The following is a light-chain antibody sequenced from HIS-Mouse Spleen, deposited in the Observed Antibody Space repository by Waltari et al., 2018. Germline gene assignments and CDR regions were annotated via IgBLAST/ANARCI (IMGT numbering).Light chain of an antibody. Sequence: QSALTQPASVSGSPGQSITISCTGTSSDVGGYNYVSWYQQHPGKAPKLMISDVSNRPSGVSNRSSGSKSGNTASLTISGLQAEDEADYYCSSYTSSSFNVVFGGGTKLTVL. CDR2: DVS. CDR3: SSYTSSSFNVV. CDR1: SSDVGGYNY. J-gene: IGLJ2*01. V-gene: IGLV2-14*03.